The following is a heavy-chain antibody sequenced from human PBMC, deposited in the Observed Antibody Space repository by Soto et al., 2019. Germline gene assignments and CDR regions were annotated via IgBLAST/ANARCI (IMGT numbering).Heavy chain of an antibody. V-gene: IGHV4-4*02. CDR1: GGSIISSNW. D-gene: IGHD3-9*01. J-gene: IGHJ4*02. CDR3: ARRDWSGSTSHFYFDY. CDR2: IYHSGST. Sequence: SETLSLTCAVSGGSIISSNWWNWVRQPPGKGLEWIGEIYHSGSTYYKPSLKSRVAMSVDTPKNQFSLKLTSATAADTAVYYCARRDWSGSTSHFYFDYWGQGVIVTVSS.